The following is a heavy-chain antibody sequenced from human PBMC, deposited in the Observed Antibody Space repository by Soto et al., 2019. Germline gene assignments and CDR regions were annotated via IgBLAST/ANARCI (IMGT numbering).Heavy chain of an antibody. CDR2: INSDGTTI. D-gene: IGHD4-17*01. V-gene: IGHV3-74*01. J-gene: IGHJ4*02. CDR1: GFTFSSRW. Sequence: GGSLRLSCAASGFTFSSRWMHWVRQAPGKGLVWVSRINSDGTTITYADSVKGRFTISRDNAKNTLYLQMNSLRAEDTAVYYCARGTQTTVTTRLFDCWGQGSLVTVSS. CDR3: ARGTQTTVTTRLFDC.